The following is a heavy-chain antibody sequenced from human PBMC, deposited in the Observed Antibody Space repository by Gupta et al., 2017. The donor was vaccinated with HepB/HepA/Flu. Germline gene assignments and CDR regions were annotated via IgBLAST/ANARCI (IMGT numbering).Heavy chain of an antibody. Sequence: QLQLQESGPGLVKPSETLSLTCTVSGGSISDSNYYWGWIRQPPGKGLEWIGSIYYSGRTYYNPARKSRVTISVDTSKNQFTLKLRSVMEADTAVYYCARHLSSFTWGWLGPWGQGTLVTVSS. CDR3: ARHLSSFTWGWLGP. J-gene: IGHJ5*02. D-gene: IGHD1-26*01. CDR2: IYYSGRT. CDR1: GGSISDSNYY. V-gene: IGHV4-39*01.